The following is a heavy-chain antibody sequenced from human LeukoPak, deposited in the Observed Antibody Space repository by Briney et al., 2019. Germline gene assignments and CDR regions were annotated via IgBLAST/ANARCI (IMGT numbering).Heavy chain of an antibody. CDR2: IAHSGST. D-gene: IGHD3-10*01. V-gene: IGHV4-34*01. CDR3: ARRLRFVGVWFDP. J-gene: IGHJ5*02. Sequence: SETLSLTCAVYGGSFSGYYWSWIRQPPGKGLEWIGEIAHSGSTNYNPSLKSRVTISVDTSKNQFSLKLTSVTAADTAVYYCARRLRFVGVWFDPWGQGTLVTVSS. CDR1: GGSFSGYY.